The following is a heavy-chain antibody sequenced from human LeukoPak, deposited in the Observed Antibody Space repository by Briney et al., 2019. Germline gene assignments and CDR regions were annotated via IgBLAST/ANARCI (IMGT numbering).Heavy chain of an antibody. Sequence: GGSLRLSCAASGFTFSKYIMNWVRQAPGKGLEWVSYISSTGSNIYYADSVKGRFTISRDNAKNSLYLLMNSLRTEDTAVYYCAATYYYDGSGDYWGQGTLVTVSS. V-gene: IGHV3-48*04. CDR3: AATYYYDGSGDY. CDR1: GFTFSKYI. D-gene: IGHD3-22*01. J-gene: IGHJ4*02. CDR2: ISSTGSNI.